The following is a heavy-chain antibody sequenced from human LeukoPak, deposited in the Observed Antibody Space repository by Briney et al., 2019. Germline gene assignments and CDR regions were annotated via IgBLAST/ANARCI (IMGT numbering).Heavy chain of an antibody. CDR3: ARDMGKGYSSSWYPNY. CDR2: ISAYNGNT. Sequence: ASVKVSCKASGYTFTSYGISWVRQAPGQGLERMGWISAYNGNTNYAQKLQGRVTMTTDTSTSTAYMELRSLRSDDTAVYYCARDMGKGYSSSWYPNYWGQGTLVTVSS. J-gene: IGHJ4*02. V-gene: IGHV1-18*01. D-gene: IGHD6-13*01. CDR1: GYTFTSYG.